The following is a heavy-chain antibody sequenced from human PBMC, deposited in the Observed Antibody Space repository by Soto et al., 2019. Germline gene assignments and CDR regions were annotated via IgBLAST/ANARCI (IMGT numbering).Heavy chain of an antibody. J-gene: IGHJ6*02. CDR1: GGSFSDYH. CDR2: IKPSGRT. CDR3: ARAGGSYEYSMDV. D-gene: IGHD5-18*01. Sequence: SETLSLTCVVYGGSFSDYHWAWIRQPPGKGLEWIGEIKPSGRTTYNPSLKSRVIISRDTSKNHLSLRLSAVTAADTAVYYCARAGGSYEYSMDVWGQGTTVTVSS. V-gene: IGHV4-34*01.